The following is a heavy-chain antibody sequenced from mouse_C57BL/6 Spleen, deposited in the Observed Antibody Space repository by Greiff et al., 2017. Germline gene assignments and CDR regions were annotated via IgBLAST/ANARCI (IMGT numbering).Heavy chain of an antibody. D-gene: IGHD2-5*01. V-gene: IGHV3-6*01. CDR1: GYSITSGYY. J-gene: IGHJ3*01. CDR2: ISYDGSN. Sequence: EVQLQESGPGLVKPSQSLSLTCSVTGYSITSGYYWNWIRQFPGNKLEWMGYISYDGSNNYNPSLKNRISITRDTSKNQFFLKLNSVTTEDTATYYCARGSNYVGFAYWGQGTLVTVSA. CDR3: ARGSNYVGFAY.